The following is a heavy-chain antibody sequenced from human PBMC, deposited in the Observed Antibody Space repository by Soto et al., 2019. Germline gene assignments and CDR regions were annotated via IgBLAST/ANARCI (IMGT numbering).Heavy chain of an antibody. CDR2: IYPGDSDT. CDR3: ARPRYYYGSGSALRYYYYGMDV. V-gene: IGHV5-51*01. J-gene: IGHJ6*02. Sequence: RGESLKISCKGSGYSFTSYWIGWVRQMPGKGLEWMGIIYPGDSDTRYSPSFQGQVTISADKSISTAYLQWSSLKASDTAMYYCARPRYYYGSGSALRYYYYGMDVWGQGTTVTVS. CDR1: GYSFTSYW. D-gene: IGHD3-10*01.